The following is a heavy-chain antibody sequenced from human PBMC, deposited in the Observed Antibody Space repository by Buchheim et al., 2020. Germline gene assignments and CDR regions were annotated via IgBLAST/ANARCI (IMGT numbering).Heavy chain of an antibody. V-gene: IGHV3-74*01. CDR2: ITSDGSGT. CDR1: GFSFSSYW. CDR3: TSVFRSCSSPGCPTL. Sequence: EVQLVESGGGLVQPGGSLRLSCAASGFSFSSYWMHWVRQAPGRGLVWVSRITSDGSGTGYADSVTGRFTISRDNAKNTLYLQMNSLRAEDTAVYYCTSVFRSCSSPGCPTLWGQGTL. D-gene: IGHD2-2*01. J-gene: IGHJ4*02.